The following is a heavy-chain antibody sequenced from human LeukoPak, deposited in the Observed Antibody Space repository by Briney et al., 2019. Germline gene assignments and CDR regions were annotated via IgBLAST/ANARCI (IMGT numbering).Heavy chain of an antibody. CDR3: ARVRAVAGTEVLYYFDY. V-gene: IGHV3-74*01. CDR1: GFTFSSYW. J-gene: IGHJ4*02. Sequence: GYLRLSCATSGFTFSSYWMHWVRQAPGKGLVWVSRINSDESKTKYADSVKGRFTIARDNAKNTVYLQLNSLRAEDTAVYYCARVRAVAGTEVLYYFDYWGQGTLVTVSS. CDR2: INSDESKT. D-gene: IGHD6-19*01.